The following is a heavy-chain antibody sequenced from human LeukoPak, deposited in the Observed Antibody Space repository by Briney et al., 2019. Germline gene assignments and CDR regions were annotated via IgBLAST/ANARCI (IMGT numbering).Heavy chain of an antibody. D-gene: IGHD4-17*01. J-gene: IGHJ6*02. CDR3: ARAPDYGSRYYYYYGMDV. CDR1: GGSFSGYY. Sequence: SETLSLTCAVYGGSFSGYYWSWIRQPPGKGLEWIGEINHGGSTNYNPSLKSRVTISVDTSKNQFSLKLSSVTAADTAVYYCARAPDYGSRYYYYYGMDVWGQGTTVTVSS. CDR2: INHGGST. V-gene: IGHV4-34*01.